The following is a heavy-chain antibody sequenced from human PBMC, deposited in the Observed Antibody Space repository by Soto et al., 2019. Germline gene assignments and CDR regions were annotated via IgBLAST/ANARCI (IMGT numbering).Heavy chain of an antibody. V-gene: IGHV3-23*01. J-gene: IGHJ4*02. CDR2: ISGGSEGA. CDR3: ARDLWWYLH. CDR1: GFTFSSHA. D-gene: IGHD2-15*01. Sequence: EVQLLESGGGLVQPGGALRLSCAASGFTFSSHAMSWVRQAPGKGLEWISSISGGSEGAYYADSVKGLFTIPRDNAKNPLYLHMNSLRVEDTAVYYCARDLWWYLHWGQGTLVTVSS.